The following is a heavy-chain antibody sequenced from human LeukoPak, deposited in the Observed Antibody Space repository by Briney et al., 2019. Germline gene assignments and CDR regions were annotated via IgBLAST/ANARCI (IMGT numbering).Heavy chain of an antibody. CDR2: INPNTGAT. Sequence: GASVKVSCKPSGYTLTGPYLHWVRHAPRQGLECMGWINPNTGATIYAEKFQGRVTMTRDTSIDTAYMEMRSLRSDDTAVYYCARDRAGSGWPRPWYFEFWGQGTLITVSS. V-gene: IGHV1-2*02. CDR3: ARDRAGSGWPRPWYFEF. CDR1: GYTLTGPY. J-gene: IGHJ4*02. D-gene: IGHD6-19*01.